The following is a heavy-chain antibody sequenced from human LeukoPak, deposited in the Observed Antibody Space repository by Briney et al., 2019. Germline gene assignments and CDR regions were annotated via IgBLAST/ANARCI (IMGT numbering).Heavy chain of an antibody. V-gene: IGHV3-21*01. J-gene: IGHJ4*02. CDR2: ISSSSSYT. D-gene: IGHD1-26*01. Sequence: NPGGSLRVSCAASGFTFSDYSMNWVRPAPGKGLEWVSSISSSSSYTKYAESVRGRFTISRDNAKNSLYLHMSSLRAEDTAVYYCARLAGAGSSGFDYWGQGTLVTVSS. CDR1: GFTFSDYS. CDR3: ARLAGAGSSGFDY.